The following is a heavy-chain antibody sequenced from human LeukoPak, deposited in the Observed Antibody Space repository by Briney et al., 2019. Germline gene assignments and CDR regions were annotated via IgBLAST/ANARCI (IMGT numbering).Heavy chain of an antibody. Sequence: SETLPLTCTVSGGSISSYYWSWIRQPPGKGLEWIGYIYYSGSTNYNPSLKSRVTISVDTSKNQFSLKLSSVTAADTAVYYCARDVAATSWFDPWGQGTLVTVSS. CDR1: GGSISSYY. V-gene: IGHV4-59*08. CDR3: ARDVAATSWFDP. D-gene: IGHD2-15*01. CDR2: IYYSGST. J-gene: IGHJ5*02.